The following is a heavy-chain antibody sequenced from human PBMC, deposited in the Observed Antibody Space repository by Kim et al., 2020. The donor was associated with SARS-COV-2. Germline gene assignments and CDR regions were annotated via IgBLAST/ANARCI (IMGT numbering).Heavy chain of an antibody. Sequence: RFTISRDNSKNTLYLQMNSLRAEDTAVYYCAKDRTKSTLRYSSGWYPPGYWGQGTLVTVSS. V-gene: IGHV3-30*02. CDR3: AKDRTKSTLRYSSGWYPPGY. J-gene: IGHJ4*02. D-gene: IGHD6-19*01.